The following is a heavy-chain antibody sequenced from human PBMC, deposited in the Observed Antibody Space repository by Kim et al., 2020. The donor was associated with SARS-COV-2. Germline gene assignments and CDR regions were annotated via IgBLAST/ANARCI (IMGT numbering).Heavy chain of an antibody. CDR3: TTDLARPLPPDDYGDYAVGWDFDY. V-gene: IGHV3-15*01. CDR2: IKSKTDGGTT. J-gene: IGHJ4*02. CDR1: GFTFSNAW. Sequence: GGSLRLSCAASGFTFSNAWMSWVRQAPGKGLEWVGRIKSKTDGGTTDYAAPVKGRFTISRDDSKNTLYLQMNSLKTEDTAVYYCTTDLARPLPPDDYGDYAVGWDFDYWGQGTLVTVSS. D-gene: IGHD4-17*01.